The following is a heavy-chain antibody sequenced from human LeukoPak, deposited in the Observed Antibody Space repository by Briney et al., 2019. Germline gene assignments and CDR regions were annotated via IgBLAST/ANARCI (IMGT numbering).Heavy chain of an antibody. J-gene: IGHJ4*02. CDR2: IYPGDSDT. CDR1: GYNFNDNW. Sequence: GESLKISCKGSGYNFNDNWIAWVRQMPGKGLELMGMIYPGDSDTRYSPSFQGQITISADKSINTAYLQWGRLKASDTAMYYLARRKSGYDPAAVHWGQGTLVTVSS. V-gene: IGHV5-51*01. CDR3: ARRKSGYDPAAVH. D-gene: IGHD5-12*01.